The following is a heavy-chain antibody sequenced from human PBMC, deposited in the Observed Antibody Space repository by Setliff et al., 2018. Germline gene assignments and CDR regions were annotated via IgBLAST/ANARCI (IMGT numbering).Heavy chain of an antibody. V-gene: IGHV4-39*07. CDR1: GDSISDNYYY. CDR3: ARDPGFRSGTWSLDV. Sequence: PSETLSPTCIVSGDSISDNYYYWTWIRQSPGKGLEWIGTVSFSGSTFYNPSPESRLTILLDTSKNHLSLTVTSVTAADAAMYFCARDPGFRSGTWSLDVWGQGILVTVSS. CDR2: VSFSGST. J-gene: IGHJ4*02. D-gene: IGHD3-16*02.